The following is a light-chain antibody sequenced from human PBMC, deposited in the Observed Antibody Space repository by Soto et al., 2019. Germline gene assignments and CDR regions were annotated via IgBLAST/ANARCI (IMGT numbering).Light chain of an antibody. Sequence: DIQITQSPSSLSASVGDRVTITCRASQGISNYLAWYQQKPGKVPKLLIYAASTLQSGVPSRFSGNESETDFTLTISRLQPGDVATYYCQKYNSAPRTFGQGTKVEIK. CDR1: QGISNY. CDR2: AAS. CDR3: QKYNSAPRT. J-gene: IGKJ1*01. V-gene: IGKV1-27*01.